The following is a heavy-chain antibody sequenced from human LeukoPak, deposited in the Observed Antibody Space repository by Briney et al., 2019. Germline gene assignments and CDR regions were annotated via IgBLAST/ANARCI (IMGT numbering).Heavy chain of an antibody. CDR3: ARGYDILTGTDY. Sequence: ASVKVSCKASGYTFTSYDINWVRQATGQGLEWMGWMNPNSGSTGYAQKFQGRVTMTRNTSISTAYMELSSLRSEDTAVYYCARGYDILTGTDYWGQGTLVTVSS. J-gene: IGHJ4*02. D-gene: IGHD3-9*01. V-gene: IGHV1-8*01. CDR1: GYTFTSYD. CDR2: MNPNSGST.